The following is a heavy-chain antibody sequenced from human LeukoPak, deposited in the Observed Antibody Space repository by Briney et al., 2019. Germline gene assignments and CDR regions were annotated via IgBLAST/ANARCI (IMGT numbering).Heavy chain of an antibody. Sequence: GGSLRLSCAASGFTFSSYEMNWVRQAPGKGLVWVSRISSDGSSTSYADSVKGRFTISRDNAKNTLYLQMNSLRAEDTAVYYCARDDRSVAGHQFDYWGQGTLVTVSS. CDR2: ISSDGSST. V-gene: IGHV3-74*01. D-gene: IGHD6-19*01. CDR1: GFTFSSYE. CDR3: ARDDRSVAGHQFDY. J-gene: IGHJ4*02.